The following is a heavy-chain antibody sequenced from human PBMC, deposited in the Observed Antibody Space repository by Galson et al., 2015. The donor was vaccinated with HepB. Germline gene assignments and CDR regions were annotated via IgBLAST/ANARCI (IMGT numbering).Heavy chain of an antibody. CDR3: AKSPYGSGSASDFDC. J-gene: IGHJ4*02. V-gene: IGHV3-23*01. Sequence: SLRLSCAASGFTFSSYAMTWVRQAPGKGLEWVSVISDSGGTTYYADSVKGRFTIPRDNSKKTLNLQMNSLRAEDTAVYYCAKSPYGSGSASDFDCWGQGTLVTVSS. CDR1: GFTFSSYA. D-gene: IGHD3-10*01. CDR2: ISDSGGTT.